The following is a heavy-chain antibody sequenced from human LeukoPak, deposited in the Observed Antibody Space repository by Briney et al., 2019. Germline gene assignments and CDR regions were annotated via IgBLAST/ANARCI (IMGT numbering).Heavy chain of an antibody. CDR1: GGTFSSYA. J-gene: IGHJ6*02. D-gene: IGHD6-6*01. V-gene: IGHV1-69*04. CDR3: ARGGYSSSSGFGYYYYGMDV. Sequence: SVKVSCKASGGTFSSYAISWVRQAPGQGLEWMGRIIPILGIANYAQKFQGRVTITADKSTSTAYMELSSLRSEDTAVYYCARGGYSSSSGFGYYYYGMDVWGQGTTVTVSS. CDR2: IIPILGIA.